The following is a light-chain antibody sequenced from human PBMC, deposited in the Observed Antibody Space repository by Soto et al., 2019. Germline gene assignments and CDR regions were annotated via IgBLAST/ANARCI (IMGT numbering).Light chain of an antibody. CDR2: AAS. V-gene: IGKV1-39*01. CDR3: QQSYSSPPT. CDR1: QSISNH. J-gene: IGKJ1*01. Sequence: DIQMTQSPSSLSASVEDRVIITCRASQSISNHLNWYQQKPGKAPKLLIFAASSLQSGVPSRFSDSRSGPDFTLTISSLQPEDFATYYCQQSYSSPPTFGQGTK.